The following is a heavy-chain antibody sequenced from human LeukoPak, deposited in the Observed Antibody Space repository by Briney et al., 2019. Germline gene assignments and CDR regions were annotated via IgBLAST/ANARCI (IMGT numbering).Heavy chain of an antibody. Sequence: PSETLSLTCTVSGGSVSNNLYYWSWIRQPPGKGLEWIGYIYYNGDTNYNPSLKSRVIISIDTSSNQFSLRLNSMAAADTAVYYCARVPRAASWRSYDYWGQGSLVTVSS. CDR2: IYYNGDT. CDR1: GGSVSNNLYY. CDR3: ARVPRAASWRSYDY. J-gene: IGHJ4*02. V-gene: IGHV4-61*01. D-gene: IGHD5-18*01.